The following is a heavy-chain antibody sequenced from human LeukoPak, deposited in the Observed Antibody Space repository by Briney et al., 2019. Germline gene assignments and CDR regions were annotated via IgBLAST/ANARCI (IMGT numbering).Heavy chain of an antibody. CDR1: VFTFRNYC. V-gene: IGHV3-30*18. CDR2: ISYDGSNR. J-gene: IGHJ6*02. CDR3: AKVVGDGTYYYYGVDV. D-gene: IGHD3-16*01. Sequence: GGSESLPYAACVFTFRNYCMLWVPEAPARGREGVAVISYDGSNRYYGDSVKGRFTISRDNSKNTLNLQMNSLRAEDTAVYYCAKVVGDGTYYYYGVDVWGQGTTVTVSS.